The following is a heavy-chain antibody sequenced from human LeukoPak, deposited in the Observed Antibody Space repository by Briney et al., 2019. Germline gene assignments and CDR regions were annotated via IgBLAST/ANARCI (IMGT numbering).Heavy chain of an antibody. CDR2: IRSKANSYAT. V-gene: IGHV3-73*01. D-gene: IGHD6-6*01. CDR1: GFTFSGSA. Sequence: GGSLKLSCAASGFTFSGSAMHWVRRASGKGLEWVGRIRSKANSYATAYAASVKGRFTISRDDSKNTAYLQMNSLKTEDTAVYYCTAARPDYYYYGMDVWGHGATVTVSS. CDR3: TAARPDYYYYGMDV. J-gene: IGHJ6*02.